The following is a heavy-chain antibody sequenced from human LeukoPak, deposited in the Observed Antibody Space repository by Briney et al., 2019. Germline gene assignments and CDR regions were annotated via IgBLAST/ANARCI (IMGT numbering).Heavy chain of an antibody. CDR2: ISYDGSNK. CDR3: ARDPYGDYVGLFDP. CDR1: GFTFSSYA. Sequence: GGSLRLSCAASGFTFSSYAMSWVRQAPGKGLEWVAVISYDGSNKYYADSVKGRFTISRDNSKNTLYLQMNSLRAEDTAVYYCARDPYGDYVGLFDPWGQGTLVTVSS. V-gene: IGHV3-30-3*01. D-gene: IGHD4-17*01. J-gene: IGHJ5*02.